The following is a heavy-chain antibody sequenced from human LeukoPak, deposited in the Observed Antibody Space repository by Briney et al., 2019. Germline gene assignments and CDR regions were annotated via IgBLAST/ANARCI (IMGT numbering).Heavy chain of an antibody. CDR3: ARGGLGPDTAMV. V-gene: IGHV4-38-2*02. J-gene: IGHJ4*02. CDR1: GYSISSGYY. Sequence: RPSETLSLTCTVSGYSISSGYYWGWIRQPPGQGLEWIGSIYHSGSTYYNPSLKSRVTISVDTSKNQFSLKLSSVTAADTAVYYCARGGLGPDTAMVWGQGTLVTVSS. D-gene: IGHD5-18*01. CDR2: IYHSGST.